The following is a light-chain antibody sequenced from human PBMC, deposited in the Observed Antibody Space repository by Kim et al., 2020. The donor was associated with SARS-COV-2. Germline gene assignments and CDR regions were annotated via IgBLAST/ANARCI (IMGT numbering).Light chain of an antibody. CDR2: SAL. CDR3: QQTYRTPT. Sequence: SASVGDRVAITCRASQSIGYSLNWYQQRPGKAPKVLIYSALSLHVGVPSRCSGSASGTEFTLNISSLQHEDFATYYCQQTYRTPTFGGGTKVDIK. CDR1: QSIGYS. V-gene: IGKV1-39*01. J-gene: IGKJ4*01.